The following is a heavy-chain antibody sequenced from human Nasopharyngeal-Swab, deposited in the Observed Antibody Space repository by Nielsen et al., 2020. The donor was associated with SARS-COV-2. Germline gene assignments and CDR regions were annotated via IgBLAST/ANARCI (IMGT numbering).Heavy chain of an antibody. CDR1: GFTFSSYD. J-gene: IGHJ4*02. CDR3: VHCSGGSCYSGFDH. D-gene: IGHD2-15*01. CDR2: VSHDGSNK. Sequence: SGAASGFTFSSYDMHWVRQAPGKGLEWVAVVSHDGSNKYYADSVKGRFTISRDNSKNTLFLQMSSLRGEDTAVYYCVHCSGGSCYSGFDHWGQGTLVTVSS. V-gene: IGHV3-30*03.